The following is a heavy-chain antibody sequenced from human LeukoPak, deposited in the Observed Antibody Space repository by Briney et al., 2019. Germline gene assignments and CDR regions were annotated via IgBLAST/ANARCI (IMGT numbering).Heavy chain of an antibody. V-gene: IGHV3-21*01. J-gene: IGHJ4*02. CDR1: GFTFTTYS. Sequence: PGGSLRLSCEASGFTFTTYSMTWVRQAPGKGLEWVSSISSSSSYIYYADSVKGRFTISRDNAKNSLYLQMNSLRAEDTAVYYCAKAHSPRWSSWSSYYFDYWGQGTLVTVSS. CDR2: ISSSSSYI. CDR3: AKAHSPRWSSWSSYYFDY. D-gene: IGHD6-13*01.